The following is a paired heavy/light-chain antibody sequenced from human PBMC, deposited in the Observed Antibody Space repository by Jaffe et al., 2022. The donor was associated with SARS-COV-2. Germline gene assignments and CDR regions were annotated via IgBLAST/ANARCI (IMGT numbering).Heavy chain of an antibody. V-gene: IGHV3-7*03. D-gene: IGHD2-15*01. J-gene: IGHJ6*02. CDR2: IKQDGSEK. Sequence: EVQLVESGGGLVQPGGSLRLSCAASGFTFSSYWMSWVRQAPGKGLEWVANIKQDGSEKYYVDSVKGRFTISRDNAKNSLYLQMNSLRAEDTAVYYCARGVVAATYYYYGMDVWGQGTTVTVSS. CDR3: ARGVVAATYYYYGMDV. CDR1: GFTFSSYW.
Light chain of an antibody. CDR3: QQLNSYLSIT. Sequence: DIQLTQSPSFLSASVGDRVTITCRASQGISSYLAWYQQKPGKAPKLLIYAASTLQSGVPSRFSGSGSGTEFTLTISSLQPEDFATYYCQQLNSYLSITFGQGTRLEIK. V-gene: IGKV1-9*01. CDR2: AAS. J-gene: IGKJ5*01. CDR1: QGISSY.